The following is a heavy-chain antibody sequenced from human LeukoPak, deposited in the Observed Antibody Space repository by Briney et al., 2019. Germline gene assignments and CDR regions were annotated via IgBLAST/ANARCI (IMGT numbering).Heavy chain of an antibody. V-gene: IGHV3-7*03. D-gene: IGHD5-12*01. J-gene: IGHJ2*01. CDR1: GFTFSSYW. CDR2: IKQDGSEK. Sequence: GGSLRLSCAASGFTFSSYWMSWVRQAPGKGLEWVANIKQDGSEKYYVDSVKGRFTTSRDNAKNSLYLQMNSLRAEDTALYYCARGVDSRIKDYWYFDLWGRGTLVTVSS. CDR3: ARGVDSRIKDYWYFDL.